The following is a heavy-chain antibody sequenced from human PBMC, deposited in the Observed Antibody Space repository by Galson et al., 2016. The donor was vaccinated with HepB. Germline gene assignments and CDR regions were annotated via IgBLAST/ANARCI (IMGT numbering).Heavy chain of an antibody. CDR1: DDSVTSGKYY. CDR2: ISYSGNT. J-gene: IGHJ4*02. V-gene: IGHV4-61*01. D-gene: IGHD2-2*01. CDR3: ARSSGSSEYQGIV. Sequence: TLSLTCTVSDDSVTSGKYYWTWIRQPPGKALEWIAYISYSGNTNSNPSLKSRVTLSIDRSKSQFSLRLSSVTAADTALYYCARSSGSSEYQGIVWGQGTLVTVSS.